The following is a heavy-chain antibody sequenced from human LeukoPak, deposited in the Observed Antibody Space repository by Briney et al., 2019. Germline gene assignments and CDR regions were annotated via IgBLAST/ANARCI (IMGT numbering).Heavy chain of an antibody. D-gene: IGHD5-12*01. CDR3: GRSENSGYEYYFYYMDA. J-gene: IGHJ6*03. CDR1: GGSISSYY. Sequence: PSETLSLTCTVSGGSISSYYWSWLRQPPGKGLEWIGYIYYSGSTNYNPSLKSRVTISVDTSKPQFSLKLSSVPAADAAVFYCGRSENSGYEYYFYYMDAWGKGTTVTIPS. V-gene: IGHV4-59*01. CDR2: IYYSGST.